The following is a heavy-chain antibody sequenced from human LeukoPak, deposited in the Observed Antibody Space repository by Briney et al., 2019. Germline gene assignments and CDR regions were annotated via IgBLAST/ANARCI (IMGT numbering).Heavy chain of an antibody. Sequence: PSETLSLTCAVYSGSFRGYYWSWIRQPPGKGLEWIGEINHSGSTNYNPPLKSRVTISVDTSKNQFSLKLSSVTAADTAVYYCARPTGYGDYGRGYFDLWGRGTLVTVSS. CDR2: INHSGST. V-gene: IGHV4-34*01. D-gene: IGHD4-17*01. J-gene: IGHJ2*01. CDR3: ARPTGYGDYGRGYFDL. CDR1: SGSFRGYY.